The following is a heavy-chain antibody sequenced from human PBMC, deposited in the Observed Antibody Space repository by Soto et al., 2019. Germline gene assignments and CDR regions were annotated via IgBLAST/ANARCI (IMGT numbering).Heavy chain of an antibody. V-gene: IGHV3-30-3*01. J-gene: IGHJ4*02. D-gene: IGHD3-22*01. CDR2: ISYDGSNK. Sequence: PGGSLRLSCAASGFPFSIYAMHWVRQAPGKGLEWVAVISYDGSNKYYADSVKGRFTISRDNSKNTLYLQMNSLRAEDTAVYYCARVGVYYDSSGPFDYWGQGTLVTVSS. CDR3: ARVGVYYDSSGPFDY. CDR1: GFPFSIYA.